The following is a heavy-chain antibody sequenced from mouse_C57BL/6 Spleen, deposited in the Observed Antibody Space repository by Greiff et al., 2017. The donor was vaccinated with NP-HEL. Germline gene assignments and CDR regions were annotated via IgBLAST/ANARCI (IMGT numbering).Heavy chain of an antibody. J-gene: IGHJ2*01. CDR2: ISYDGSN. V-gene: IGHV3-6*01. CDR3: ARGEIYYDYLDY. CDR1: GYSITSGYY. D-gene: IGHD2-4*01. Sequence: EVQLQESGPGLVKPSQSLSLTCSVTGYSITSGYYWNWIRQFPGNKLEWMGYISYDGSNNYNPSLKNRISITRDTSKNQFFLKLNSVTTEDTATYYCARGEIYYDYLDYWGQGTTLTVSS.